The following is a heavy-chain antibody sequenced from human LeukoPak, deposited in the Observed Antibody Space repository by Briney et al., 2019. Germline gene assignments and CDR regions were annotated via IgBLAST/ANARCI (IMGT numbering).Heavy chain of an antibody. CDR3: ARSPGIAAAGTPSFLDY. CDR1: GFIFSSYW. CDR2: IKQDGSEK. J-gene: IGHJ4*02. Sequence: GGSLRLSCAASGFIFSSYWMSWVRQAPGKGLEWVANIKQDGSEKYYVDSVKGRFTISRDNAKNSLYLQMNSLRAEDTAVYYCARSPGIAAAGTPSFLDYWGQGTLVTVSS. D-gene: IGHD6-13*01. V-gene: IGHV3-7*01.